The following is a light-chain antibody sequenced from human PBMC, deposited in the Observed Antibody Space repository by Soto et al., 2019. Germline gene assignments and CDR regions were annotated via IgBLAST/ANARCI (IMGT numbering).Light chain of an antibody. CDR1: QSVSSN. CDR2: GAS. V-gene: IGKV3-15*01. CDR3: QQYNNWPPIT. J-gene: IGKJ5*01. Sequence: EIVMTQSPATLSVSPVEVVTISCMASQSVSSNLAWYQQRPGQAPRLLIYGASTRATGIPARFSGSGSGTEFTLTISSLQSEDFAVYYCQQYNNWPPITCGQGTRREIK.